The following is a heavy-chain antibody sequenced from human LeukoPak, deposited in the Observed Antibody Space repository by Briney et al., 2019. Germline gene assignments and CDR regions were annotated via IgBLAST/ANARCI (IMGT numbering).Heavy chain of an antibody. Sequence: SGTLSLTCGVSGGSISSNNWWSWVRQPPGQGLEWIGEIYHSGSANYNPSLNSRVTISVDKSKNQLSLKLISVTAADTAVYYCARDYYDSSGYYFFDYWGQGTLVTVSS. J-gene: IGHJ4*02. V-gene: IGHV4-4*02. CDR2: IYHSGSA. D-gene: IGHD3-22*01. CDR1: GGSISSNNW. CDR3: ARDYYDSSGYYFFDY.